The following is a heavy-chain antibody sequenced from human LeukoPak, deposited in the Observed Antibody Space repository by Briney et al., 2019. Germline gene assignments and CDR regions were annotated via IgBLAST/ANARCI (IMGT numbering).Heavy chain of an antibody. V-gene: IGHV3-15*01. CDR2: IRSKADVATT. Sequence: GGSLRLSCAASGFTFSDACMTCVREAPGEGLGWGGRIRSKADVATTDYAARVTDRFTSSRNDSKTTLHLQMNSRKTEDTAVDYCWKGRDYWGRGTLATVSA. CDR3: WKGRDY. CDR1: GFTFSDAC. J-gene: IGHJ4*02. D-gene: IGHD1-1*01.